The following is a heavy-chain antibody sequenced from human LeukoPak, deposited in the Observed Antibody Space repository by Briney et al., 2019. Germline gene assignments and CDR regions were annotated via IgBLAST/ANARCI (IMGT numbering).Heavy chain of an antibody. D-gene: IGHD1-26*01. CDR1: GYTFTSYY. J-gene: IGHJ4*02. V-gene: IGHV1-2*02. CDR2: INPNSGGT. CDR3: AREAARGGPPPKWDTDY. Sequence: ASVTVSCKASGYTFTSYYMHWVRQAPGQGLEWMGWINPNSGGTNYAQKFQGRVTMTRDTSISTAYMELSRLRSDDTAVYYCAREAARGGPPPKWDTDYWGQGTLVTVSS.